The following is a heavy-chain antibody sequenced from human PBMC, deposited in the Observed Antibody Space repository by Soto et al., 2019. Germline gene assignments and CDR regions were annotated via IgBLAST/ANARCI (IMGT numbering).Heavy chain of an antibody. CDR1: GFTFSRNY. CDR2: IYSGGST. V-gene: IGHV3-66*01. D-gene: IGHD3-16*02. CDR3: ASGRDYIWGSYRNPLDY. J-gene: IGHJ4*02. Sequence: GGSLRLSCAASGFTFSRNYMSWVRQAPGKGLEWVSVIYSGGSTYYADSVKGKFTISRDNSKNTLYLQMNSLRAEDTAVYYCASGRDYIWGSYRNPLDYWGQGTLVTVSS.